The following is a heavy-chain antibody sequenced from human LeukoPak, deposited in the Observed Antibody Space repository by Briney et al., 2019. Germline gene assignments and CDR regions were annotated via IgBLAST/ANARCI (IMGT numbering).Heavy chain of an antibody. CDR2: IYHSGST. CDR1: GGSITNGAYS. J-gene: IGHJ4*02. D-gene: IGHD3-10*01. Sequence: PSQTLSLTCAVSGGSITNGAYSWSWIRQPPGKGLEWIGYIYHSGSTYYNPSLKSRVTISLDRSKNQFSLKVTSVTAADTAVYYCVRGLRYYGSGSYTHSDYWGQGSLVTVSS. CDR3: VRGLRYYGSGSYTHSDY. V-gene: IGHV4-30-2*01.